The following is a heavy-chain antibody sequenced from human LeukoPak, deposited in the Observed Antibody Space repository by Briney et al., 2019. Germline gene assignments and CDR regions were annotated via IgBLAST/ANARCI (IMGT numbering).Heavy chain of an antibody. CDR2: TIGSGYNT. D-gene: IGHD4-11*01. CDR3: ARLTTEGCFDR. Sequence: GGSLRLSCAASGFTFSDAWMSWVRQAPGKGLEWVSATIGSGYNTYYADSVKGRFAISRDNAKNSLYLQMNSLRAEDTAVYYCARLTTEGCFDRWGRGTLVTVSS. CDR1: GFTFSDAW. V-gene: IGHV3-11*04. J-gene: IGHJ2*01.